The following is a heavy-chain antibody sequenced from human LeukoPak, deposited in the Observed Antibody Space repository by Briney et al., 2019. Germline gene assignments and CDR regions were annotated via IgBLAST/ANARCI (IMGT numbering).Heavy chain of an antibody. CDR3: ARVNCSSTSCYGIFDY. Sequence: GGSLRLSCAASGFTFSSYSMNWVRQAPGKGLEWVSSISSSSSYIYYADSVKGRFTISRDNAKNSLYLQMNSLRAEDTAVYYCARVNCSSTSCYGIFDYWGQGILVTVSS. J-gene: IGHJ4*02. D-gene: IGHD2-2*01. V-gene: IGHV3-21*01. CDR2: ISSSSSYI. CDR1: GFTFSSYS.